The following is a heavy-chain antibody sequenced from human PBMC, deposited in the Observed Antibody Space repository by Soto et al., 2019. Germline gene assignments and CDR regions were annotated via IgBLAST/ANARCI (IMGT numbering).Heavy chain of an antibody. CDR3: ARDLYRGRYSEDY. Sequence: EVQLVASGGGLVQPGGSLRLSCAASGFTFSDYSMNWVRQAPGKGLEWVSQISSSGATIYYADSVKGRFTISRDNARNSLYLQMNSLRDEGTGVYYCARDLYRGRYSEDYWGQGTLVTVSS. D-gene: IGHD1-26*01. J-gene: IGHJ4*02. CDR1: GFTFSDYS. V-gene: IGHV3-48*02. CDR2: ISSSGATI.